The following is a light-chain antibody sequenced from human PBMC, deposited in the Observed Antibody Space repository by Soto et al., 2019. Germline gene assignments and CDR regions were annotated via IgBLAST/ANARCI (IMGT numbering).Light chain of an antibody. J-gene: IGKJ4*01. Sequence: DIQMTQSPSSLSASVGDRVTITCRASQSISSYLNWYQQKPGKAPKLLIYAASSLQSGVPSRFSGSGSGTDFNLTISSLQPEDFATYYCQQSYSTHHFGGGTKVEIK. CDR1: QSISSY. V-gene: IGKV1-39*01. CDR3: QQSYSTHH. CDR2: AAS.